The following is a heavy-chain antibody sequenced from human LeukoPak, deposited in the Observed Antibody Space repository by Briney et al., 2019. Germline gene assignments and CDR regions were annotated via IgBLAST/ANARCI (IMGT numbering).Heavy chain of an antibody. CDR2: IFYSGHT. CDR3: AGVDAIIFLDQ. Sequence: SETLSLACSVSGGSSSSYYWSWVRQPPGKGLEWLGHIFYSGHTNYNASLTSRISMSVDTSKTQFSLQLASVTAADTAVYYCAGVDAIIFLDQWGPGILVTVSS. CDR1: GGSSSSYY. V-gene: IGHV4-59*12. D-gene: IGHD2-8*01. J-gene: IGHJ4*02.